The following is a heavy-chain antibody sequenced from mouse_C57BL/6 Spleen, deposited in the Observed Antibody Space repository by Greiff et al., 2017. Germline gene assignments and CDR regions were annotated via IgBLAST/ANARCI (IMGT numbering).Heavy chain of an antibody. D-gene: IGHD2-4*01. V-gene: IGHV1-34*01. J-gene: IGHJ4*01. Sequence: EVQLQQSGPELVKPGASVKMSCKASGYTFTDYYLHWVKQSHGKSLEWIGYIYPNTGGNGYNQKFKGKATLTVDKSSSTAYMELRSLTSEDSAVXYWASEDYDGDYYAMDYWGQGTSVTVSS. CDR3: ASEDYDGDYYAMDY. CDR2: IYPNTGGN. CDR1: GYTFTDYY.